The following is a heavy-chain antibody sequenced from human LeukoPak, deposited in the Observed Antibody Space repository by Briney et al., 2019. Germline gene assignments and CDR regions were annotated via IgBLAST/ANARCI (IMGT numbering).Heavy chain of an antibody. CDR1: GFTFSSYG. V-gene: IGHV3-23*01. CDR3: AKDIVGATARNYFDY. Sequence: GGSLRLSCAASGFTFSSYGMSWVRQAPGKGLEWVSAISGSGGSTYYADSVKGRFTISRDNSKNTLYLQMNSLRAEDTAVYYCAKDIVGATARNYFDYWGQGTLVTVSS. J-gene: IGHJ4*02. D-gene: IGHD1-26*01. CDR2: ISGSGGST.